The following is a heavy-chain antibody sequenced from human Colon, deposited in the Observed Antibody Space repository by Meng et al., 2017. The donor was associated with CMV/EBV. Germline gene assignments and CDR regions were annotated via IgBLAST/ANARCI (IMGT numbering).Heavy chain of an antibody. D-gene: IGHD3-3*01. CDR3: ARDAVRGPFSITIFGVVIIPAYFDY. J-gene: IGHJ4*02. CDR2: ISYDGNNE. Sequence: YWVRQAPGKGLECVAFISYDGNNEYYADSVKGRFTISRDNSKNTLYLQMNSLRAEDTAVYYCARDAVRGPFSITIFGVVIIPAYFDYWGQGTLVTVSS. V-gene: IGHV3-30*04.